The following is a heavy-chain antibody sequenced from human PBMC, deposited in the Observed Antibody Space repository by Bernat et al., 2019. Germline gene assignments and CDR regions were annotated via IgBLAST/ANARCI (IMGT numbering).Heavy chain of an antibody. Sequence: EVQLVESGGGLVKPGGSLRLSCAASGFTFSNAWMNWVRQAPGKGLEWVGRIKSKTDGGTTDYAAPVKGRFTISRDDSKNTLYLQMNSLKTEDTAVYYCTTGEWLRLPDACDIWGQGTMVTVSS. V-gene: IGHV3-15*07. J-gene: IGHJ3*02. CDR2: IKSKTDGGTT. CDR1: GFTFSNAW. CDR3: TTGEWLRLPDACDI. D-gene: IGHD5-12*01.